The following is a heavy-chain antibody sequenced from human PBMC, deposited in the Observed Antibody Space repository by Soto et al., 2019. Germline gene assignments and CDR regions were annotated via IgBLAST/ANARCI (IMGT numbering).Heavy chain of an antibody. CDR1: GGSVSSQY. Sequence: LETLSLTCTVSGGSVSSQYWSWIRQPAGKGLEWIGRIYNGGIPLIHPSLESRVALSLDTSKNQFSLTLSSVTAADTATYYCARQAYDKSVYYFDSWGRGTLVTTSS. D-gene: IGHD3-22*01. J-gene: IGHJ4*01. V-gene: IGHV4-4*07. CDR2: IYNGGIP. CDR3: ARQAYDKSVYYFDS.